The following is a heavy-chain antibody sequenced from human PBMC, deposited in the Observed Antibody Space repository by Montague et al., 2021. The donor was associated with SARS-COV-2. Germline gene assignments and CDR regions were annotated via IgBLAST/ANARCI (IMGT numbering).Heavy chain of an antibody. CDR3: AKEDGSGSYYWGVFDY. V-gene: IGHV3-9*01. CDR1: GFTFDDYA. J-gene: IGHJ4*02. Sequence: SLRLSCAASGFTFDDYAMHWVRQAPGKGLEWVSGISWHSGSIVYADSVKGRFTISRDNAKNSLYLQMNSLRAEDTALYYCAKEDGSGSYYWGVFDYWGQGTLVTVSS. CDR2: ISWHSGSI. D-gene: IGHD3-10*01.